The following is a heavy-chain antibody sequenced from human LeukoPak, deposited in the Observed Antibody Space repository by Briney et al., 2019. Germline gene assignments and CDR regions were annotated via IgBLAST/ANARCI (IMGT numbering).Heavy chain of an antibody. D-gene: IGHD3-9*01. CDR3: AKWGDYDVLTGYYVSDF. CDR2: ISGRSDNT. V-gene: IGHV3-23*01. J-gene: IGHJ4*02. CDR1: GFIFSNYA. Sequence: GGSLRLSCAPSGFIFSNYAMYCVRQAPGKGLEWVSAISGRSDNTYYADSVKGRFTLSRDSSKNTLYLQMNSLRADDTAVYYCAKWGDYDVLTGYYVSDFWGQGTLVSVSS.